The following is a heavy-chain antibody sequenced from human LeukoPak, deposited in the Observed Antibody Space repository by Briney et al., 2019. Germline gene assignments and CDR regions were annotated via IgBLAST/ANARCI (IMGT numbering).Heavy chain of an antibody. CDR3: ARGGGLDV. D-gene: IGHD3-16*01. V-gene: IGHV3-7*03. CDR1: GFPFSTYW. CDR2: IKQDGSEI. J-gene: IGHJ6*02. Sequence: GGSLRLSCAASGFPFSTYWMNWVRQAPGKGLEWVANIKQDGSEIYYVDSVKGRFTISRDNAKNSLYLQMNSLRAEDTAVYFCARGGGLDVWGQGATVTVSS.